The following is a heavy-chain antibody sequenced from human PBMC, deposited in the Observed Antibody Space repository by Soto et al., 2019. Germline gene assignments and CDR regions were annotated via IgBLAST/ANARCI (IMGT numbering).Heavy chain of an antibody. CDR2: IGGGDDI. CDR1: GFTFSIYA. J-gene: IGHJ3*01. Sequence: GGSLRLSCEASGFTFSIYAMAWVRQTPGEGPEWVSTIGGGDDIFYAESVQGRFIISRDDSRSTMYLQMDNLRVEDTAIYFCAKDSISYNGIYDAFDVWGQGTVVTVSS. CDR3: AKDSISYNGIYDAFDV. D-gene: IGHD3-3*02. V-gene: IGHV3-23*01.